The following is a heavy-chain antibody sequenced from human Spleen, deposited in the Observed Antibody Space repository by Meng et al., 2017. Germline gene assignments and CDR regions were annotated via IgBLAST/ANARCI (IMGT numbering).Heavy chain of an antibody. V-gene: IGHV4-34*01. D-gene: IGHD5-12*01. Sequence: QLQESGPGRGKPSETLSLTCAVYGGSFSGYYWNWIRQPPGKGLEWIGEINHSGSTNYNPSLKSRVTISVDTSKNQFSLKLSSVTAADTAVYYCARTRGYSDYEPFDYWGQGTLVTVSS. CDR2: INHSGST. CDR3: ARTRGYSDYEPFDY. J-gene: IGHJ4*02. CDR1: GGSFSGYY.